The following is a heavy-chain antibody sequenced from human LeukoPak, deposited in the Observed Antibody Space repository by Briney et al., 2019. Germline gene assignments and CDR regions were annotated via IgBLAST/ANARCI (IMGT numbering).Heavy chain of an antibody. CDR1: GFTFSSYS. D-gene: IGHD3-3*01. CDR2: IYSGGST. J-gene: IGHJ3*02. Sequence: GGSLRLSCAASGFTFSSYSMNWVRQAPGKGLEWVSVIYSGGSTYYADSVKGRFTISRDNSKNTLYLQMNSLRAEDTAVYYCARGTYYDFWSGYYHDAFDIWGQGTMVTVSS. CDR3: ARGTYYDFWSGYYHDAFDI. V-gene: IGHV3-53*01.